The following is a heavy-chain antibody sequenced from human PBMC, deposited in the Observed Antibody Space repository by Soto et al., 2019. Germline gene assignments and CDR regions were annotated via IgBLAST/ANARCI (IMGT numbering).Heavy chain of an antibody. J-gene: IGHJ6*02. D-gene: IGHD1-26*01. Sequence: ASVKVSCKASGGTFSSYAISWVRQAPGQGLGWMGGIIPIFGTANYAQKFQGRVTITADESTSTAYMELSSLRSEDTAVYYCASSIRAYRRWELHYYGMDVWGQGTTVTVSS. CDR2: IIPIFGTA. CDR1: GGTFSSYA. V-gene: IGHV1-69*13. CDR3: ASSIRAYRRWELHYYGMDV.